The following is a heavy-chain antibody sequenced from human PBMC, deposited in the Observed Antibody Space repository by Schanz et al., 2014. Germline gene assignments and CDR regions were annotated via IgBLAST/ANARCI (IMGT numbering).Heavy chain of an antibody. D-gene: IGHD4-4*01. J-gene: IGHJ5*02. V-gene: IGHV1-2*02. CDR3: ARRGPNCSNNACCHGWFDP. CDR2: INPLSGAT. Sequence: QVLLVQSGAEVKQPGASVKASCKASGYTFTGYYIHWVRQAPGQGFEWMGWINPLSGATDYAPTVQGGVSMTSDTSISTAYMEVTRLVSSDTAVYYCARRGPNCSNNACCHGWFDPWGQGTLVTVSS. CDR1: GYTFTGYY.